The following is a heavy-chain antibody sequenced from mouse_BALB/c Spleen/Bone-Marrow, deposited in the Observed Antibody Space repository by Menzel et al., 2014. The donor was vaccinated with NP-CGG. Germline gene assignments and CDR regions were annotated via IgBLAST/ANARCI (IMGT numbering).Heavy chain of an antibody. CDR1: GFTFSSYG. J-gene: IGHJ2*01. CDR3: TRRPLQANSYFDC. D-gene: IGHD3-2*02. CDR2: ISSGGSST. V-gene: IGHV5-6*02. Sequence: EVKLVESGGDLVRPGGSLKLSSVASGFTFSSYGMSWVRQTPDKRLEWVATISSGGSSTYYPASVKGRFTISRDNAKSTLYLQMSSPNSEDTAMYYCTRRPLQANSYFDCWGQGTTLTVSS.